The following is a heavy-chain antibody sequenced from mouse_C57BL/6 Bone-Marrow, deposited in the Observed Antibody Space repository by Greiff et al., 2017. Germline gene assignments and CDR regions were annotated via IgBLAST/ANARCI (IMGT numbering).Heavy chain of an antibody. CDR3: ASVDSSGYAWFAY. CDR2: INYDGSST. V-gene: IGHV5-16*01. D-gene: IGHD3-2*02. J-gene: IGHJ3*01. Sequence: EVKVEESEGGSVQPGSSMKLSCTASGFTFSDYYMAWVRQVPEKGLEWVANINYDGSSTYYLDSLKSRFIISRDNAKNILYLQMSSLKSEDTATYYCASVDSSGYAWFAYWGQGTLVTVSA. CDR1: GFTFSDYY.